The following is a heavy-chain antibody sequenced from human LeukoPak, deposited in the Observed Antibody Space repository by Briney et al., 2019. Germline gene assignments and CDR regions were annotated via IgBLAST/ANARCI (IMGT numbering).Heavy chain of an antibody. Sequence: GASVKVSCKASGYTFTGYYMHWVRQAPGQGLEWVGLINPNSGGTNYAQKVQGRVTMTRDTSISTAYMELIRLRSDDTAVYYCARMSYYDRRGDNWFAPWGQGPLVLVSS. CDR1: GYTFTGYY. CDR3: ARMSYYDRRGDNWFAP. CDR2: INPNSGGT. D-gene: IGHD3-22*01. J-gene: IGHJ5*02. V-gene: IGHV1-2*02.